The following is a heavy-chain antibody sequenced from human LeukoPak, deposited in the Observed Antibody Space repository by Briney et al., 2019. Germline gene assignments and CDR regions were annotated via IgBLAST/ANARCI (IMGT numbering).Heavy chain of an antibody. CDR1: GFTFSGFW. CDR2: IRSKAYGGTT. D-gene: IGHD3-22*01. Sequence: GGSLRLSCAVSGFTFSGFWMSWSRQAPGKGLEWVGFIRSKAYGGTTEYAASVKGRFTISRDDSKSIAYLQMNSLKTEDTAVYYCTRDSTMIVVVNNWFDPWGQGTLVTVSS. V-gene: IGHV3-49*03. CDR3: TRDSTMIVVVNNWFDP. J-gene: IGHJ5*02.